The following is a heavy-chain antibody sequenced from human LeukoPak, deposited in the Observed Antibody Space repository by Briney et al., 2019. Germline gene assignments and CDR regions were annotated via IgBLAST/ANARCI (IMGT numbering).Heavy chain of an antibody. CDR2: INPNSGGT. D-gene: IGHD3-3*01. CDR3: ARSQRITIFGVVPPWGYYYGMDV. J-gene: IGHJ6*02. CDR1: GYTFTGYY. V-gene: IGHV1-2*02. Sequence: ASVKVSCKASGYTFTGYYMHWVRQAPGQGLEWMGWINPNSGGTNYAQKFQGRVTMTRDTSIGTAYMELSRLRSDDTAVYYCARSQRITIFGVVPPWGYYYGMDVWGQGTTVTVSS.